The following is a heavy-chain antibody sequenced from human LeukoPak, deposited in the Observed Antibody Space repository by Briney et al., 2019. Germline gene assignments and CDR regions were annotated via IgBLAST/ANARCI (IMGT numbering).Heavy chain of an antibody. Sequence: SETLSLTCTVSGGSISSGDYYWSWIRQPPGKGLEWIGYIYYSGSTYYNPSLKSRVTISVDTSKNQFSLKLSSVTAADTAVYYCALQYYDFWSGYYFGWFDPWGQGTLVTVSS. CDR1: GGSISSGDYY. V-gene: IGHV4-30-4*01. D-gene: IGHD3-3*01. J-gene: IGHJ5*02. CDR3: ALQYYDFWSGYYFGWFDP. CDR2: IYYSGST.